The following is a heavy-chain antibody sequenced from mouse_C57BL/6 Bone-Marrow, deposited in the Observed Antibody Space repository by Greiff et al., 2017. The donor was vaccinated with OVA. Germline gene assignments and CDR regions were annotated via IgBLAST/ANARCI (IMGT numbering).Heavy chain of an antibody. D-gene: IGHD4-1*01. CDR2: IWSGGST. J-gene: IGHJ4*01. CDR1: GFSLTSYG. V-gene: IGHV2-2*01. Sequence: VQRVESGPGLVQPSQSLSITCTVSGFSLTSYGVHWVRQSPGKGLEWLGVIWSGGSTDYNAAFISRLSISKDNSKSQVFFKMNSLQADDTAIYYCARKIPLGKNAMDYWGQGTSVTVSS. CDR3: ARKIPLGKNAMDY.